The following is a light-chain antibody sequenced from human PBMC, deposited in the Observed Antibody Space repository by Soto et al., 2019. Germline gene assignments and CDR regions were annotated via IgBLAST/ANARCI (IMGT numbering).Light chain of an antibody. CDR2: GVS. J-gene: IGKJ4*01. CDR3: QQSYDAQFT. V-gene: IGKV1-39*01. CDR1: QGISHY. Sequence: DIQLTQSPSSLSASVGDEVTITCRASQGISHYLTWYQQKPGRAPTLLIYGVSTLQSGVPSRFSGGGSGTDFTLIISNLQLEDFATYSCQQSYDAQFTFGGGTRVEIK.